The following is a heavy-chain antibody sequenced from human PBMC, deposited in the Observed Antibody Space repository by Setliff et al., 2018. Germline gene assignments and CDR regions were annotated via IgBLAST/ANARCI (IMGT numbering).Heavy chain of an antibody. J-gene: IGHJ6*03. CDR3: ARGRHTYYYYYMDV. Sequence: SETLSLTCTVSGGSISSGSYYWSWIRQPAGKGLEWIGHIYTSGSTNYNPSLKSRVTISVDTSKNQFSLKLSSVTAADTAVYYCARGRHTYYYYYMDVWGKGTTVTVSS. CDR2: IYTSGST. CDR1: GGSISSGSYY. V-gene: IGHV4-61*09.